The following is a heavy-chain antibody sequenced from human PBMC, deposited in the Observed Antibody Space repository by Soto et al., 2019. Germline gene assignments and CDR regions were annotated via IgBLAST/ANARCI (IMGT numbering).Heavy chain of an antibody. V-gene: IGHV4-34*01. D-gene: IGHD4-17*01. CDR3: ARRSFDPPVSYFEQ. CDR1: GGSFSGYY. J-gene: IGHJ4*02. CDR2: INHSGSS. Sequence: SETLSLTCAVYGGSFSGYYWSWIRQPPGRGLEWIGEINHSGSSNYNPSLKSRVTISVDTSKNQFSLKLSSVTAADTAVYYCARRSFDPPVSYFEQWGRETW.